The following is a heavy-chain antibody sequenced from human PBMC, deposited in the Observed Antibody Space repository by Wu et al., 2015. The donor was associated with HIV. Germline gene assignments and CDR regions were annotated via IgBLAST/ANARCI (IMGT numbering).Heavy chain of an antibody. CDR1: GYTFTSYD. CDR3: ARSLPAGVWFGNHYGMDV. Sequence: QVQLVQSGAEVKKPGASVKVSCKASGYTFTSYDINWVRQATGQGLEWMGWMNPNSGNTGYAQKFQGRVTMTRNTSISTAYMELSSLRSEDTAVYYCARSLPAGVWFGNHYGMDVWGQGTTVTVSS. CDR2: MNPNSGNT. J-gene: IGHJ6*02. V-gene: IGHV1-8*01. D-gene: IGHD3-10*01.